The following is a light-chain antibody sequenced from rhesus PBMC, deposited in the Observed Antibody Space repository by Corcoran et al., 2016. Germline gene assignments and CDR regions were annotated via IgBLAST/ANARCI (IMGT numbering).Light chain of an antibody. J-gene: IGKJ4*01. CDR3: QQYSSSPLT. V-gene: IGKV1-22*01. CDR1: QSISSW. CDR2: KAS. Sequence: DIQMTQSPSSLSASGGDTVTITCRASQSISSWLDWYQQNPGKAPKLLIYKASSLQSGVPSRFSGSGSGTAFTLPISRLQTEDFATYSCQQYSSSPLTFGGGTKVEIK.